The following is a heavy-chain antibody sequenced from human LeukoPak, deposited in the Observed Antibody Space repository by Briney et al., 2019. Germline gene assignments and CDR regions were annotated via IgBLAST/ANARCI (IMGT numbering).Heavy chain of an antibody. J-gene: IGHJ3*02. CDR1: GGSISSGSYY. CDR3: ARAHYYDSSGYYYLDAFDI. CDR2: IYTSGST. D-gene: IGHD3-22*01. Sequence: PSETLSLTCTVSGGSISSGSYYWTWIRQPAGKGLEWIGRIYTSGSTNYNPSLKSRVTISVDTSKNQFSLKLSSVTAADTAVYYCARAHYYDSSGYYYLDAFDIWGQGTMVTVSS. V-gene: IGHV4-61*02.